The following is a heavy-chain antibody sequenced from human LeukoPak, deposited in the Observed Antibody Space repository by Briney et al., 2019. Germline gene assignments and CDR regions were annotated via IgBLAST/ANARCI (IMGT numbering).Heavy chain of an antibody. Sequence: SETLSLTCTVSGGSISSGSYYWGWIRQPPGKGLEWIGSFYYSGSTYYNPSLKSRVTISVDTSKNQFSLKLSSVTAADTAVYYCARVDVWGSSTSDYFDYWGQGTLVTVSS. V-gene: IGHV4-39*07. CDR2: FYYSGST. CDR3: ARVDVWGSSTSDYFDY. D-gene: IGHD3-16*01. CDR1: GGSISSGSYY. J-gene: IGHJ4*02.